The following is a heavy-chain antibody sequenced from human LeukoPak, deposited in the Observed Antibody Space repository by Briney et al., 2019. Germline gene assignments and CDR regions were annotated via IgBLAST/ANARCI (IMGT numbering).Heavy chain of an antibody. J-gene: IGHJ4*02. V-gene: IGHV4-34*01. CDR2: INHSGST. CDR1: GGSFSGYY. D-gene: IGHD6-19*01. Sequence: SETPSLTCAVYGGSFSGYYWSWIRQPPGKGLEWIGEINHSGSTNYNPSLQSRVIISVDPSRNQLSLKLNSVTAADTAVYYCARQGYKSGWYPTFDFWGPGTQVIVSS. CDR3: ARQGYKSGWYPTFDF.